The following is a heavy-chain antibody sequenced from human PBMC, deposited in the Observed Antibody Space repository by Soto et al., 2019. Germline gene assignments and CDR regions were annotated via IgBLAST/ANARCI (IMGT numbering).Heavy chain of an antibody. D-gene: IGHD3-3*01. Sequence: GGSLRLSCAASGFTFSSYGMHWVRQTPGKGLEWVAFISHDGSNKYYADSMKGRITMSRDNSKSTLYLQMSSLRAEDTAVYYCTKRRNVLRFLEWSSGMEVWGQGTTVTVSS. CDR2: ISHDGSNK. V-gene: IGHV3-30*18. CDR3: TKRRNVLRFLEWSSGMEV. J-gene: IGHJ6*02. CDR1: GFTFSSYG.